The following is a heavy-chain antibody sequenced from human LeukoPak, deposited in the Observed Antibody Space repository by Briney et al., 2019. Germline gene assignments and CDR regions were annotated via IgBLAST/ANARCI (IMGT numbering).Heavy chain of an antibody. CDR2: VHSRGST. V-gene: IGHV4-59*11. CDR1: GGSMSGHY. Sequence: SETLSLTCTVSGGSMSGHYWSWIRLPPGKGLEWIGHVHSRGSTSYNPPLKSRVTISVDTSKNQFSLRLSSVTAADTAVYSCARVLVVVALDYWGQGTLVTVSS. D-gene: IGHD3-22*01. CDR3: ARVLVVVALDY. J-gene: IGHJ4*02.